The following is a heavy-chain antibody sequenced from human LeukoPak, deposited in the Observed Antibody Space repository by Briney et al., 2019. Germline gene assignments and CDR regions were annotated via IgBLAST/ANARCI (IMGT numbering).Heavy chain of an antibody. Sequence: GGSLRLSCAASGFTFSSYAMHWVRQAPGKGLEWVAVISYDGSNKYYADSVKGRFTISRDNSKNTLYLQMSSLRAEDTAVYYCARAGCSSTSCLGDYWGQGTLVTVSS. CDR3: ARAGCSSTSCLGDY. CDR2: ISYDGSNK. CDR1: GFTFSSYA. V-gene: IGHV3-30-3*01. J-gene: IGHJ4*02. D-gene: IGHD2-2*01.